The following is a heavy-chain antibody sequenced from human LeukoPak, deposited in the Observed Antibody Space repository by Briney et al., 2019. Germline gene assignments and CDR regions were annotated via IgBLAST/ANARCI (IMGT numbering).Heavy chain of an antibody. CDR3: ARDRRLRGFYMDV. V-gene: IGHV3-30*04. CDR1: GFTFSSYA. D-gene: IGHD5-12*01. Sequence: GRSLRLSRAASGFTFSSYAMHWVRQAPGKGLEWVAVISYDGSNKYYADSVKGRFTISRDNSKNTLYLQMNSLRAEDTAVYYCARDRRLRGFYMDVWGKGTTVTVSS. J-gene: IGHJ6*03. CDR2: ISYDGSNK.